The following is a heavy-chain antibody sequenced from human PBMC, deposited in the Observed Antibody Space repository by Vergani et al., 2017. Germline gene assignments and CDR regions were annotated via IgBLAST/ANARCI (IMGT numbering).Heavy chain of an antibody. J-gene: IGHJ6*02. CDR1: GFTFSSYS. Sequence: EVQLVESGGGLVQPGGSLRLSCAASGFTFSSYSMNWVRQAPGKGLEWVSYISSSSSTIYYADSVKGRFTISRDNAKNSLYLQMNSLRAEDTAVYYCAGVGIVVVPAANYYYYGMDVWGQGTTVTVSS. D-gene: IGHD2-2*01. V-gene: IGHV3-48*01. CDR2: ISSSSSTI. CDR3: AGVGIVVVPAANYYYYGMDV.